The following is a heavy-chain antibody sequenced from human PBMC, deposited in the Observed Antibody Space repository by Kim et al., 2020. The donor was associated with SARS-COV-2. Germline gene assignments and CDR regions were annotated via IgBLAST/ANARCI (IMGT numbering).Heavy chain of an antibody. CDR3: AQRGLGGNYYNYYYYAMDV. Sequence: ASVKVSCKASGYTFTGYYMHWVRQAPGQGLEWMGWINPNSGGTNYAQKFQGRVTMTRDTSISTAYMELSRLRSDDTAVYYCAQRGLGGNYYNYYYYAMDVWGQGTTVTVSS. V-gene: IGHV1-2*02. CDR1: GYTFTGYY. CDR2: INPNSGGT. D-gene: IGHD1-26*01. J-gene: IGHJ6*02.